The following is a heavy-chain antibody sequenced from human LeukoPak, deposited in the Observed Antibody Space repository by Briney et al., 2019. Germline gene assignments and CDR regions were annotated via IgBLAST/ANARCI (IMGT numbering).Heavy chain of an antibody. CDR2: IYPGDSDT. V-gene: IGHV5-51*01. D-gene: IGHD3-3*01. CDR1: GYSFTSYW. CDR3: ARQMDYDFWSGPPVRYYMDV. Sequence: GESLKISCKGSGYSFTSYWIGWVRQKPGKGLEWMGIIYPGDSDTRYSPSFQGQVTISADKSISTAYLQWSSLKASDTAMYYCARQMDYDFWSGPPVRYYMDVWGKGTTVTVSS. J-gene: IGHJ6*03.